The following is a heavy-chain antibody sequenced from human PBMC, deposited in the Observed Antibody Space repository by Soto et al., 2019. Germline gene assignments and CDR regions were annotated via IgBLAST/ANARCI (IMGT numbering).Heavy chain of an antibody. V-gene: IGHV1-2*02. CDR2: INPKTGVT. CDR3: AKIFGTSSLGEIHALDV. CDR1: GYIFVDSY. D-gene: IGHD2-8*01. J-gene: IGHJ6*02. Sequence: ASVKVSCKASGYIFVDSYIHWVRQAPGQGLEWLGWINPKTGVTFFEQTFQDRLNMTSDTSLSTAYIDLRSLRTDDTAVYYCAKIFGTSSLGEIHALDVWGQGTTVTVSS.